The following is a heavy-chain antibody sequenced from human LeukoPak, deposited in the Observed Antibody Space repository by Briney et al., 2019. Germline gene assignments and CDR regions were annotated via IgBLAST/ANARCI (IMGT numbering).Heavy chain of an antibody. CDR3: AKQYCSGGSCYSFDY. CDR1: GFTFSSYA. J-gene: IGHJ4*02. D-gene: IGHD2-15*01. CDR2: ISGSGSSA. Sequence: GGSLRLSCAASGFTFSSYALTWVRQAPGKGLEWVSIISGSGSSAYYTDSVQGRFTISRDNSKSTLYLQMDSLGAEDTAVYYCAKQYCSGGSCYSFDYWGQGTLVTVSS. V-gene: IGHV3-23*01.